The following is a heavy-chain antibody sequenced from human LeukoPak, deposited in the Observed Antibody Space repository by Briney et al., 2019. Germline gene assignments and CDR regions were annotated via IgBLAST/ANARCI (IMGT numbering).Heavy chain of an antibody. CDR3: ASRSSSWPYFDY. J-gene: IGHJ4*02. CDR2: IYYSGST. CDR1: GFTFSSYA. Sequence: LRLSCAASGFTFSSYAMSWVRQHPGKGLEWIGYIYYSGSTYYNPSLKSRVTISVDTSKNQFSLKLSSVTAADTAVYYCASRSSSWPYFDYWGQGTLVTVSS. V-gene: IGHV4-31*02. D-gene: IGHD6-13*01.